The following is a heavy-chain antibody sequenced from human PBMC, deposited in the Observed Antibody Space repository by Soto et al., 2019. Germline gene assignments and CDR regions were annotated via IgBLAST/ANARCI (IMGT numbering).Heavy chain of an antibody. D-gene: IGHD3-3*01. V-gene: IGHV4-39*01. Sequence: SETLSLTCSVSDDSITSDKYYWGWIRQPPGKGLEWIGSIYYRGNAYYNPSLQTRVTISVDTSRSQFSLKLSSVTAADTAVYYCAVTYYDFWSGYYNDYYYMDVWGKGTTVTVSS. CDR2: IYYRGNA. CDR1: DDSITSDKYY. J-gene: IGHJ6*03. CDR3: AVTYYDFWSGYYNDYYYMDV.